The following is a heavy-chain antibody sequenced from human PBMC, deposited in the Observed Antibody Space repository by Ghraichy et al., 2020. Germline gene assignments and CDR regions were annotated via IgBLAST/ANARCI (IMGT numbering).Heavy chain of an antibody. CDR1: GFTFSSYA. J-gene: IGHJ4*02. V-gene: IGHV3-23*01. CDR3: AKGNLDFYGGNSAVDY. CDR2: ISGSGGST. Sequence: GGSLRLSCAASGFTFSSYAMSWVRQAPGKGLEWVSAISGSGGSTYYADSVKGRFTISRDNSKNTLYLQMNSLRAEDTAVYYCAKGNLDFYGGNSAVDYWGQGTLVTVSS. D-gene: IGHD4-23*01.